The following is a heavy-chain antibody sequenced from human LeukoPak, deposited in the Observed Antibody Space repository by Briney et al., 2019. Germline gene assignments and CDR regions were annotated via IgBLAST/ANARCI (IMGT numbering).Heavy chain of an antibody. D-gene: IGHD2-15*01. V-gene: IGHV1-24*01. CDR2: FDPEDGET. Sequence: ASVKVSCKVSGYTLTELSMHWVRQAPGKGLEWMGGFDPEDGETIYAQKFQGRVTMTEDTSTDTAYMELSSLRSEDTAVYYCARDMPEYCSGGSCYYSLYYYYGMDVWGQGTTVTVSS. CDR1: GYTLTELS. J-gene: IGHJ6*02. CDR3: ARDMPEYCSGGSCYYSLYYYYGMDV.